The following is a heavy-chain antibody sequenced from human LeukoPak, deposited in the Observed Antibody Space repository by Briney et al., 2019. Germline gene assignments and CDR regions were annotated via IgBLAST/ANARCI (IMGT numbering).Heavy chain of an antibody. CDR2: LTSDGRST. Sequence: GGSLRLSCAASGFTFSDYWMHWVRQAPGKGLVWVSRLTSDGRSTSYADSVKGRFTMSRDNAKNTLFLQMNSLRDEDTAVYHCARGASTYSDYWGQGTPVTVSS. CDR3: ARGASTYSDY. J-gene: IGHJ4*02. V-gene: IGHV3-74*01. CDR1: GFTFSDYW.